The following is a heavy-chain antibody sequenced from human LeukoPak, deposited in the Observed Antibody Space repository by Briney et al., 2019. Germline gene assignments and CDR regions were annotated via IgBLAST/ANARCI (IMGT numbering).Heavy chain of an antibody. CDR1: GGSISSGGYS. V-gene: IGHV4-30-2*01. D-gene: IGHD2-2*01. CDR2: IYHSGST. Sequence: SQTLSLTCAVSGGSISSGGYSWSWIRRPPGKGLEWIGYIYHSGSTYYNPSLKSRVTISVDRSKNQFSLKLSSVTAADTAVYYCARVRYCSSTSCYGAWFDPWGQGTLVTVSS. J-gene: IGHJ5*02. CDR3: ARVRYCSSTSCYGAWFDP.